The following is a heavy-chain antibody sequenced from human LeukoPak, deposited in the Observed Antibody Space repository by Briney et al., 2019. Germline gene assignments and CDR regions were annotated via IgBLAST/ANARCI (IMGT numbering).Heavy chain of an antibody. CDR2: IIPIFGTA. CDR1: GGTFSSYA. Sequence: SVKVSCKASGGTFSSYAISWVRQAPGQGLEWMGGIIPIFGTANYAQKFQGRVTITADESTSTAYMELSSLRSEDTAVYYCARGGYSYGYFFDYWGQGTLVTVSS. J-gene: IGHJ4*02. CDR3: ARGGYSYGYFFDY. V-gene: IGHV1-69*13. D-gene: IGHD5-18*01.